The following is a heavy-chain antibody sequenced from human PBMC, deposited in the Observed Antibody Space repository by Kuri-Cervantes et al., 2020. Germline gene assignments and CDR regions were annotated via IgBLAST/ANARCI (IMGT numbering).Heavy chain of an antibody. Sequence: ASVKVSCKASGYTFTSYDINWVRQATGQGLEWMGWMNPNSGNTGYAQKFQGRVTMTRNTSISTAYMELSSLRPEDTALYYCTRDISPGGADVWGQGTTVTVSS. D-gene: IGHD3-10*01. CDR2: MNPNSGNT. J-gene: IGHJ6*02. CDR1: GYTFTSYD. CDR3: TRDISPGGADV. V-gene: IGHV1-8*01.